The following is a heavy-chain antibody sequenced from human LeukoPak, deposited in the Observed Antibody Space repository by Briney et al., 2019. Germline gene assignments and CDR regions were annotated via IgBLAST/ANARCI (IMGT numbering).Heavy chain of an antibody. J-gene: IGHJ5*02. CDR1: GFTFSNYW. Sequence: GGSLRLSCAASGFTFSNYWMIWVRQAAGKGLEWVGNIKQDGSEKRYADSVRGRFSISRDNAQTSLYLQMNSLRAEDTAVYYCARASDPWLQLTWGQGTLVTVSS. CDR3: ARASDPWLQLT. D-gene: IGHD5-24*01. CDR2: IKQDGSEK. V-gene: IGHV3-7*05.